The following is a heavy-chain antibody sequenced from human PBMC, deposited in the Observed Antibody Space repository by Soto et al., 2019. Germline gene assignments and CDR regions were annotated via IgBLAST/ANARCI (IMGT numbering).Heavy chain of an antibody. J-gene: IGHJ6*03. V-gene: IGHV1-69*02. CDR3: ARAAGEYYYYYMDV. CDR2: IIPILGIA. Sequence: QVQLVQSGAEVKKPGSSVKVSCKASGGTFSSYTISWVRQAPGQGLEWMGRIIPILGIANYAQKFQGRVTITADKSTSTAYMELRSLRSEDTAVYYCARAAGEYYYYYMDVWGKGTTVTVSS. D-gene: IGHD6-13*01. CDR1: GGTFSSYT.